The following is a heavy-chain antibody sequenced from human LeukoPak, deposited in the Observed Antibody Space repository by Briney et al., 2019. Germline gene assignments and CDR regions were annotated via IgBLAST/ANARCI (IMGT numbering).Heavy chain of an antibody. V-gene: IGHV3-9*03. CDR1: GFTFDDYA. J-gene: IGHJ5*02. Sequence: GGSLRLSCAASGFTFDDYAMHWVRQAPGKGLEWVSVISWNSGTICYADSVKGRFTISRDNAKNSLYLQMNSLRDDDMALYYCARGNSGSYSQDWFDPWGQGTLVTVSS. D-gene: IGHD1-26*01. CDR2: ISWNSGTI. CDR3: ARGNSGSYSQDWFDP.